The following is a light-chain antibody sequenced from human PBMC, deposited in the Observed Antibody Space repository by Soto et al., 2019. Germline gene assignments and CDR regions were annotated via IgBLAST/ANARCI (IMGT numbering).Light chain of an antibody. CDR1: SSNIGSNT. Sequence: QSVLTQPPSASGTPGQRVTISCSGSSSNIGSNTVNWYQQLPGTAPKHLIFSNNQRPSGVPDRFSGYKSGTSASLAISGLQPEDEADYYCAAWDDSLSWVFGGGTKVTVL. CDR2: SNN. V-gene: IGLV1-44*01. CDR3: AAWDDSLSWV. J-gene: IGLJ3*02.